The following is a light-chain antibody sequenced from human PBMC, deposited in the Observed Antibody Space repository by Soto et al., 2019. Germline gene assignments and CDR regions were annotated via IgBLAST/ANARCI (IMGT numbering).Light chain of an antibody. CDR3: QQYDNKPPIT. CDR1: QSVSSN. V-gene: IGKV3-15*01. CDR2: ATS. Sequence: EIGMTQSPATLSVSPGERATPSCRASQSVSSNLAWYRQKPGQAPRLLIYATSTRATGIPDRFSGSGSGTEFSLTISNLQSEDFAVYHCQQYDNKPPITFGQGTRLEIK. J-gene: IGKJ5*01.